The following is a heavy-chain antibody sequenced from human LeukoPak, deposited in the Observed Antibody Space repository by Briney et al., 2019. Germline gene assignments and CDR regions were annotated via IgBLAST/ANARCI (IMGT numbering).Heavy chain of an antibody. J-gene: IGHJ4*02. D-gene: IGHD6-13*01. Sequence: GGSLRLSCAASGFTVSSNYMSWVRQAPGKGLEWVSVIYSGGSTYYADSVKGRFTISRDNSKNTLYLQMNSLRAEDTAVYYCAGSSWYDRFLYWGQGTLVTVSS. CDR2: IYSGGST. CDR1: GFTVSSNY. V-gene: IGHV3-53*01. CDR3: AGSSWYDRFLY.